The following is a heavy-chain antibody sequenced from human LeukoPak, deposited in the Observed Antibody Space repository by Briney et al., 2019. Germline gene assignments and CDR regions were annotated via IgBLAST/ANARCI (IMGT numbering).Heavy chain of an antibody. D-gene: IGHD6-19*01. Sequence: GGSLRLSSAASGFTVSSNYMSWVRQAPGKGLEWVSVIYSGGSTYYADSVKGRFTISRDNSKNTLYLQMNSLRAEDTAVYYCAREYSSGPLDYWGQGTLVTVSS. CDR2: IYSGGST. J-gene: IGHJ4*02. CDR1: GFTVSSNY. V-gene: IGHV3-53*01. CDR3: AREYSSGPLDY.